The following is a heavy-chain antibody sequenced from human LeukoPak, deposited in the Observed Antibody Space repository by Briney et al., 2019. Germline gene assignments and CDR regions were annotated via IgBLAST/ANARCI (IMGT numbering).Heavy chain of an antibody. CDR1: GGSISSYY. Sequence: SETLSLTCTVSGGSISSYYWSWIRQPPGKGLEWIGYVYYSGSTNYNPSLKSRVTISVDTSKNQFSLKLSSVTAADTAVYYCARVGSAAGTWGQGTLVTVSS. J-gene: IGHJ4*02. CDR3: ARVGSAAGT. CDR2: VYYSGST. V-gene: IGHV4-59*01. D-gene: IGHD6-13*01.